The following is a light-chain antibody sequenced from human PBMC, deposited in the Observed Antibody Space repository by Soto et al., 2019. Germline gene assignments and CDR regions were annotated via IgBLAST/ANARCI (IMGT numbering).Light chain of an antibody. J-gene: IGKJ4*01. Sequence: DIQLTQSPSFLSASVGDRVTITCRASQGINNFSAWYQQRSGKAPKLLIYAASTLQSGVPSRFSGSGSGTEFTLTISSLQPEDFATYYCQHLYTYPRSFGGGTKVDIK. CDR1: QGINNF. CDR3: QHLYTYPRS. V-gene: IGKV1-9*01. CDR2: AAS.